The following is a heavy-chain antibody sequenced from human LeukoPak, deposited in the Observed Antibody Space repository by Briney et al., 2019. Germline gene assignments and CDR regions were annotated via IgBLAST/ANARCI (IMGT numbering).Heavy chain of an antibody. CDR1: GFTFSSYG. Sequence: GRSLRLSCAASGFTFSSYGMHWVRQSPGKGLEGVTVMYYDGISKYYADSVKGRFTISRDNSMNTLYLQMNSLRAEDTAVYFCARDLYCSRGSCLYFDYWGQGTLVTVSS. CDR2: MYYDGISK. J-gene: IGHJ4*02. CDR3: ARDLYCSRGSCLYFDY. D-gene: IGHD2-15*01. V-gene: IGHV3-33*01.